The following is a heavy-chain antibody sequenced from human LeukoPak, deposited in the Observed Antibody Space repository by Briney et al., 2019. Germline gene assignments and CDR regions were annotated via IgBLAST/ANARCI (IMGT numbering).Heavy chain of an antibody. CDR1: GFDLSTYE. V-gene: IGHV3-48*03. Sequence: VGSLRLSCAASGFDLSTYEMNWVRQAPGKGLEWIADIPISVHTKNYADSVKGRFTISRDNARTSLYLQMNRLRVEDTGVYFCARGDPHADLWGQGTLVSVSS. CDR2: IPISVHTK. CDR3: ARGDPHADL. J-gene: IGHJ5*02.